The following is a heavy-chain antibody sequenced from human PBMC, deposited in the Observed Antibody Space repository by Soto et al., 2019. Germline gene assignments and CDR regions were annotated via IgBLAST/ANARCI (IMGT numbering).Heavy chain of an antibody. J-gene: IGHJ3*02. CDR2: ISAYNVNT. Sequence: ASVKVSCKASGYTFTSYGNSWERQAPGQGLEWMGWISAYNVNTDYAQKLQGRVTMTTDTSTSTAYMELRSLRSDDTAVYYCARVMITFGGVIAHGAFDIWGHGTMVTISS. D-gene: IGHD3-16*02. CDR3: ARVMITFGGVIAHGAFDI. V-gene: IGHV1-18*04. CDR1: GYTFTSYG.